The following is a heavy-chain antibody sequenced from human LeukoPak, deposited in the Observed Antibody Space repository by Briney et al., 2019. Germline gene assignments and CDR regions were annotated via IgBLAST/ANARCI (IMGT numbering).Heavy chain of an antibody. Sequence: PGGSLRLSCAASGFTFRTYWMSWVRQAPGRGLQWVASMKGDGSHIYYVDSVKGRFTISRDNARNSLYLQMNSLRAEDTAVYYCARLFGGVTTFDYWGQGALVTVSS. D-gene: IGHD2-8*02. CDR1: GFTFRTYW. J-gene: IGHJ4*02. V-gene: IGHV3-7*01. CDR2: MKGDGSHI. CDR3: ARLFGGVTTFDY.